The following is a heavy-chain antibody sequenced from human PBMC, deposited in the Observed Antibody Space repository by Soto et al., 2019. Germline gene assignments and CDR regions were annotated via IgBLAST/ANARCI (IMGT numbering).Heavy chain of an antibody. CDR1: GYTFASYD. D-gene: IGHD2-21*01. V-gene: IGHV1-8*01. CDR3: ARSDGYHFNWLDS. Sequence: QVQLVQSGAEVKTPGASVKVSCKASGYTFASYDMNWVRQAPGQGLEWMGWMNPNSNNTGYAQKFQGRLTMTRDIPLCIADMDLSSLRNEGPAVYYCARSDGYHFNWLDSWGQGTLVTVSA. J-gene: IGHJ5*01. CDR2: MNPNSNNT.